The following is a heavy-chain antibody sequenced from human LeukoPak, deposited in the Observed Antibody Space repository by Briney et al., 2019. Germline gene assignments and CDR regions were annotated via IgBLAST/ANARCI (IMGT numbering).Heavy chain of an antibody. D-gene: IGHD5-18*01. CDR3: AGGLARGYNYGYGDY. Sequence: GGSLRLSCAGSGFIFGSYSMHWVRQAPGKGLEWVSSISSSSTYIYYADSMKGRFAISRDNAKNSLYLQMNSLRAEDTAVYYCAGGLARGYNYGYGDYWGQGTLVTVSS. J-gene: IGHJ4*02. CDR2: ISSSSTYI. V-gene: IGHV3-21*01. CDR1: GFIFGSYS.